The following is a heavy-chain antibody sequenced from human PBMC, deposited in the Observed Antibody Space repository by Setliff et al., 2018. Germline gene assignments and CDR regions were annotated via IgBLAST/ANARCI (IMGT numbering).Heavy chain of an antibody. CDR2: ISSNGGST. Sequence: GGSLRLSCAASEFILSSFAMNWVRQAPGKELEWVSSISSNGGSTYYADSVKGRFTISRDNSENTLYLQMNSLRAEDTAVYYCAPFCSHSSYCPPPDWGQGTLVTVSS. V-gene: IGHV3-23*01. D-gene: IGHD2-15*01. CDR3: APFCSHSSYCPPPD. CDR1: EFILSSFA. J-gene: IGHJ4*02.